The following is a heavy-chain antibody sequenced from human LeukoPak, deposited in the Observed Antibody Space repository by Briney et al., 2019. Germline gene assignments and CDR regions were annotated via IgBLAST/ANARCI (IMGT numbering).Heavy chain of an antibody. V-gene: IGHV3-7*03. D-gene: IGHD3-10*01. CDR2: IKQDGSEK. CDR3: AKDKAQAYYASGSLVL. Sequence: GGSLRLSRAASGFTFSTYRMTWVRQAPGKGLEWVANIKQDGSEKHYVDSVKGRFTISRDNAKGSLYLQMNNLRTEDTALYYCAKDKAQAYYASGSLVLWGQGTLVTVSS. J-gene: IGHJ4*02. CDR1: GFTFSTYR.